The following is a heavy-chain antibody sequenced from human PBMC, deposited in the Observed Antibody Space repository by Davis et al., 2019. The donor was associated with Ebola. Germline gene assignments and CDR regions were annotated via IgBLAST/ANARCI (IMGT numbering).Heavy chain of an antibody. CDR1: GFTFRDHW. Sequence: PGGSLRLSCAAFGFTFRDHWMHWVRHAPGKGLVWVSRINIDGSTTKYADSVKGRFTISRDSAKNTLYLQMDSLRAEDTAVYYCARTGNYYDFWSGHYSPDYYGMDVWGQGTTVTVSS. CDR2: INIDGSTT. CDR3: ARTGNYYDFWSGHYSPDYYGMDV. D-gene: IGHD3-3*01. V-gene: IGHV3-74*01. J-gene: IGHJ6*02.